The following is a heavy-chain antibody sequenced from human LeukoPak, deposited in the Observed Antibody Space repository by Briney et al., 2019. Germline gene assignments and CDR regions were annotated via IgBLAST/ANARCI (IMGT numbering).Heavy chain of an antibody. J-gene: IGHJ6*03. CDR3: ARLGSSSPVGEYYYYYYYMDV. CDR1: GGSISSYY. CDR2: IYTSGGT. Sequence: SETLSLTCTASGGSISSYYWSWVRQPPGKGLEWIGYIYTSGGTNYNPSLKSRVTISVDTSKNQFSLKLSSVTAADTAVYYCARLGSSSPVGEYYYYYYYMDVWGKGTTVTVSS. V-gene: IGHV4-4*09. D-gene: IGHD6-6*01.